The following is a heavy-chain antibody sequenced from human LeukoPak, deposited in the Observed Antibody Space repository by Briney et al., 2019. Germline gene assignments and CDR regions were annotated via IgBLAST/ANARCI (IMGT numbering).Heavy chain of an antibody. CDR2: ISGNGANT. CDR3: ANTFNFDY. Sequence: GSLRLSCAASGLTFSSYAMSWVRQAPGKGLEWVSGISGNGANTYYADSVKGRFTISRDNSKNTLYLQMNSLRAEDTAVYYCANTFNFDYWGQGTLVTVSS. J-gene: IGHJ4*02. V-gene: IGHV3-23*01. CDR1: GLTFSSYA.